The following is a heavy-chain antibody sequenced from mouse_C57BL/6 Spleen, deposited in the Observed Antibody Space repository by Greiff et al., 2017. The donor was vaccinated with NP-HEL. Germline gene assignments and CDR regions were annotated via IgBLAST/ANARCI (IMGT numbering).Heavy chain of an antibody. V-gene: IGHV1-4*01. CDR3: ARTGLFAY. CDR1: GYTFTSYT. Sequence: QVQLQQSGAELARPGASVKMSCKASGYTFTSYTMHWVNQRPGQGLEWIGYINPSSGYTKYNQKFKDKATLTADKSSSTAYMQLSSLTSEDSAVYYCARTGLFAYWGQGTLVTVSA. D-gene: IGHD4-1*01. J-gene: IGHJ3*01. CDR2: INPSSGYT.